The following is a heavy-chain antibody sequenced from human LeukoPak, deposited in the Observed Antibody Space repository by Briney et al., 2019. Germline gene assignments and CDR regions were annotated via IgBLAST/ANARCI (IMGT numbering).Heavy chain of an antibody. D-gene: IGHD3-3*01. CDR3: VRDARERGFAS. V-gene: IGHV3-13*01. CDR2: IGTTGDT. J-gene: IGHJ4*02. CDR1: GFTFLSYG. Sequence: GWSLTLSCAASGFTFLSYGMRWVRPLKGKDLAGVSAIGTTGDTYYAGCVKCRFTIPRDDPTNSLYLQMNNLRVGDTGVYYCVRDARERGFASWGQGTLVTVSS.